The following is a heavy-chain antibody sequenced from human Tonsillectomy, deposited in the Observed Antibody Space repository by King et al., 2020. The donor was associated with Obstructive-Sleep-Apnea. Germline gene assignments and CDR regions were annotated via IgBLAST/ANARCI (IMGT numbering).Heavy chain of an antibody. CDR2: ISWNGGGR. CDR3: AKDISYDILTGDFDY. J-gene: IGHJ4*02. Sequence: VQLVESGGGLAQPGRSLRLSCAASGFTFDDYAMHWVRQAPGKGLEWGSGISWNGGGRDYADSVKGRFPISRDNAKSSLYLQMNSLRAVDTALYYCAKDISYDILTGDFDYWGQGTLVTVSS. V-gene: IGHV3-9*01. CDR1: GFTFDDYA. D-gene: IGHD3-9*01.